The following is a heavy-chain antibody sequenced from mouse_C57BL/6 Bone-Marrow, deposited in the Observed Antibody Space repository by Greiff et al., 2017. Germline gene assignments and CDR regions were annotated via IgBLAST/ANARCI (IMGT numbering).Heavy chain of an antibody. V-gene: IGHV1-15*01. J-gene: IGHJ3*01. CDR1: GYTFTDYE. D-gene: IGHD1-1*01. Sequence: QVQLQQSGPELVRPGASVTLSCKASGYTFTDYEMHWVKQTPVHGLEWIGAIDPETGGTAYNQRFKGKAILTAENSSSTAYMELRSLTSEDSAVYYCTRWGNTVVATRGPWFAYWGQGTLVTVSA. CDR3: TRWGNTVVATRGPWFAY. CDR2: IDPETGGT.